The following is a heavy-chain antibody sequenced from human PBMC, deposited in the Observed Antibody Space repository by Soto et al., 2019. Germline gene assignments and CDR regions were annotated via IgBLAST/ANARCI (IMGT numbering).Heavy chain of an antibody. CDR2: IYHSGST. D-gene: IGHD6-19*01. CDR3: AREGHSSGWTIDY. J-gene: IGHJ4*02. Sequence: SETLSLTCAVSGGSIGSSNWWSWVRQPPGKGLEWIGEIYHSGSTNYNPSLKSRVTISVDKSKNQFSLKLSSVAAADTAVYYCAREGHSSGWTIDYWGQGTLVTVSS. V-gene: IGHV4-4*02. CDR1: GGSIGSSNW.